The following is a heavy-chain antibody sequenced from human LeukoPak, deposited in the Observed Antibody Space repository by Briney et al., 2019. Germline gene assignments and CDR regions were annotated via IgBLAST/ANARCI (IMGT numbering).Heavy chain of an antibody. CDR2: IWYDGSNK. J-gene: IGHJ4*02. Sequence: GSLRLSCAASGFTFSSYGMHWVRQAPGKGLEWVAVIWYDGSNKYYADSVKGRFTISRDNSKNTLYLQMNSLRAEDTAVYYCARDSGQWLALDYWGQGTLVTVSS. V-gene: IGHV3-33*08. D-gene: IGHD6-19*01. CDR1: GFTFSSYG. CDR3: ARDSGQWLALDY.